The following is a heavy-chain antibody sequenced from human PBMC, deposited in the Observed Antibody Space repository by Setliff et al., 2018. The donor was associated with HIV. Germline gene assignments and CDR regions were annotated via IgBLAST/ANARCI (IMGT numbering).Heavy chain of an antibody. J-gene: IGHJ4*02. CDR3: AKDRGSDPYDPIDY. CDR1: GFTVSRYY. D-gene: IGHD3-22*01. V-gene: IGHV3-53*01. CDR2: IYSGGTT. Sequence: GGSLRLSCAASGFTVSRYYMSWVRQAPGKGLEWVSIIYSGGTTYYADSVKGRFTISKDISKNTLYLQMSSLRAEDTAVYYCAKDRGSDPYDPIDYWGQGTLVTVSS.